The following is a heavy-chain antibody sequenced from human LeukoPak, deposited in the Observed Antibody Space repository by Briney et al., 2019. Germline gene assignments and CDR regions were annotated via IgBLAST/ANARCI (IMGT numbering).Heavy chain of an antibody. CDR1: GYSISSGYY. V-gene: IGHV4-38-2*02. D-gene: IGHD3-22*01. CDR3: AREHQYYYDSSGYQDY. CDR2: IYHSGST. Sequence: SETLSLTCTVSGYSISSGYYWGWIRQPPGKGLEWIGSIYHSGSTYYNPSLKSRVTISVDTSKNQFSLKLSSVTAADTAVYYCAREHQYYYDSSGYQDYWGRGTLVTVSS. J-gene: IGHJ4*02.